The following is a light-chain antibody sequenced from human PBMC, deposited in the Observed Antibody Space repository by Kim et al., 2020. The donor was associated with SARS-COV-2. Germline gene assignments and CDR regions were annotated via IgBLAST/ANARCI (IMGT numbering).Light chain of an antibody. Sequence: GDRVTITCRASQCINIWLAWYQQKPGKAPNLLIYDASILESGVPSRFSGSGSGTQFTLTISSLQPDDFATYYCQEYKSDSWTFGQGTKVEIK. CDR1: QCINIW. V-gene: IGKV1-5*01. CDR2: DAS. J-gene: IGKJ1*01. CDR3: QEYKSDSWT.